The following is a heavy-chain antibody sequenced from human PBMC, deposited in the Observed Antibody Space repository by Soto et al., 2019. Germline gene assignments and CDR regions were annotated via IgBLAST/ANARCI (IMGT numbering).Heavy chain of an antibody. J-gene: IGHJ4*02. V-gene: IGHV1-18*01. CDR3: ATRSPAFDN. Sequence: ASVKVSCKTSGDTFTSYAISWVRQAPGQGLEWMGWITTDKGKTTYAQKFQGRVTMTTDTSTSTAYMELRSLRSDDTAVYYCATRSPAFDNWGQGTLVTVSS. CDR2: ITTDKGKT. CDR1: GDTFTSYA.